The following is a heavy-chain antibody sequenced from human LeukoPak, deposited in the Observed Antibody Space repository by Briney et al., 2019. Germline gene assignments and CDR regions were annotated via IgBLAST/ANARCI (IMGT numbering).Heavy chain of an antibody. V-gene: IGHV3-23*01. Sequence: GGSLRLSCAASGFTFSSYAMSWVRQAPGKGLEWVSAISGSGGSTYYADSVKGRFTISRDNSKNTLYLQMNSLRAEDTAVYYCAKVVVGATXALWNAFDIWXQGTMVTV. CDR1: GFTFSSYA. CDR3: AKVVVGATXALWNAFDI. J-gene: IGHJ3*02. CDR2: ISGSGGST. D-gene: IGHD1-26*01.